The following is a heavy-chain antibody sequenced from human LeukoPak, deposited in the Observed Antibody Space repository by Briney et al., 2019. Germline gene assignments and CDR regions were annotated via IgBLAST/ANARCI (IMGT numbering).Heavy chain of an antibody. CDR1: GGTFSSYT. D-gene: IGHD1/OR15-1a*01. CDR2: IIPIFGTA. Sequence: ASVKVSCKASGGTFSSYTISWVRQAPGQGPKWMGGIIPIFGTANYAQKFQGRVTITTDESTSTAYMELSSLRSEDTAVYYCARAWWEQYKWFDPWGQGTLVTVSS. J-gene: IGHJ5*02. CDR3: ARAWWEQYKWFDP. V-gene: IGHV1-69*05.